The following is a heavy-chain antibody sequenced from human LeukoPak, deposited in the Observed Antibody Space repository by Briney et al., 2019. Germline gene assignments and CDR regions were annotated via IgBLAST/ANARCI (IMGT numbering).Heavy chain of an antibody. CDR1: GGTFSSYA. V-gene: IGHV1-69*05. CDR2: IIPIFGTA. Sequence: RRASVKVSCKASGGTFSSYAISWVRQAPGQGLEWMGGIIPIFGTANYAQKFQGRVTITRDTSASTAYMELSSLRSEDTAVYYCARDRPPSPKDGKYNWFDPWGQGTLVTVSS. D-gene: IGHD1-1*01. J-gene: IGHJ5*02. CDR3: ARDRPPSPKDGKYNWFDP.